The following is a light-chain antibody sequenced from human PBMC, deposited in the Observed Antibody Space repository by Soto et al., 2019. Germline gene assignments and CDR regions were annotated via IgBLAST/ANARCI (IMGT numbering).Light chain of an antibody. CDR2: RNN. CDR3: AAWDDSLGGRNWV. V-gene: IGLV1-47*01. J-gene: IGLJ3*02. CDR1: SSNIGSNY. Sequence: QSVLTQPPSASGTPGQRVTISCSGSSSNIGSNYVYWYQQLPGTAPKLLIYRNNQRPSGVPDRFSGSKSGTSASLAISGLRSEDEADYYCAAWDDSLGGRNWVFGGGTKLTVL.